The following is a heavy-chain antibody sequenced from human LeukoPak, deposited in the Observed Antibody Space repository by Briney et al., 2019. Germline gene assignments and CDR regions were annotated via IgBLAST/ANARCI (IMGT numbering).Heavy chain of an antibody. CDR2: IGQDGSEK. D-gene: IGHD4-17*01. V-gene: IGHV3-7*01. J-gene: IGHJ5*02. CDR1: GFTFSSYW. Sequence: GGSLRLSCAASGFTFSSYWMTWVRQAPGKGLEWVANIGQDGSEKYHVGSVKGRFIISRDNAHNSLYLQMNSLRAEDTAVYYCARGEGGDYSWGQGTLVTVSS. CDR3: ARGEGGDYS.